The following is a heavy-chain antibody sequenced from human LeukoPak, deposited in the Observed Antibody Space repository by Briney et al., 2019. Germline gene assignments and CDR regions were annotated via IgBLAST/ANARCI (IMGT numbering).Heavy chain of an antibody. CDR1: GFTFSTYG. CDR3: ARVGGRGSIGGDC. V-gene: IGHV3-74*03. D-gene: IGHD3-10*01. Sequence: GGSLRLSCAASGFTFSTYGMHWVRQAPGKGLVWVSRIKSDGSATTYADFVKGRFTVSRDNAKTTLYLQMKSLRAEDAAMYFCARVGGRGSIGGDCWGQGTLVTVSS. CDR2: IKSDGSAT. J-gene: IGHJ4*02.